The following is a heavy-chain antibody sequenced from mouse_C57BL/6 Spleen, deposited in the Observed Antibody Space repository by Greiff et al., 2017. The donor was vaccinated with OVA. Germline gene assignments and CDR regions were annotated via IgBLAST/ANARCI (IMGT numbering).Heavy chain of an antibody. J-gene: IGHJ3*01. D-gene: IGHD2-2*01. V-gene: IGHV1-50*01. CDR2: IDPSDSYT. Sequence: QVQLQQPRAELVKPGASVKLSCKASGYTFTSYWMQWVKQRPGQGLEWIGEIDPSDSYTNYNQKFKGKATLTVDTSSSTAYMQLSSLTSEDSAVYYCARGGGYDGFAYWGQGTLVTVSA. CDR1: GYTFTSYW. CDR3: ARGGGYDGFAY.